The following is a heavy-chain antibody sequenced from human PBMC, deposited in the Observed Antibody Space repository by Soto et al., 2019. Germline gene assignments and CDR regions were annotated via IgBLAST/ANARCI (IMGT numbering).Heavy chain of an antibody. CDR2: VSGDGRAI. J-gene: IGHJ5*02. Sequence: EVQLLESGGGLVQPGGSLRLSCAASGFTFASSAMTWVRQAPGKGLEWISSVSGDGRAIYYADSVKGRFTISRDISKSTVYLQMNGLRAEDTATYFRARITRSWGQGTLFTVAS. CDR3: ARITRS. CDR1: GFTFASSA. D-gene: IGHD3-3*01. V-gene: IGHV3-23*01.